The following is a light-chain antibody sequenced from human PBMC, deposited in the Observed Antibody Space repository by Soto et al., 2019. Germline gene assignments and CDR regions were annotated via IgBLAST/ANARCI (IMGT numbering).Light chain of an antibody. J-gene: IGLJ1*01. V-gene: IGLV2-14*01. CDR1: SSDVGRYNY. CDR3: SSYTDISTPV. CDR2: EVV. Sequence: QSALTQPASVSGSPGQSITISCTGTSSDVGRYNYVSWYQQHPGKAPRLIMYEVVNRSSGLSNRFSGSKSGNTASLTISGLQAEDEADYSCSSYTDISTPVFGTGTKVTVL.